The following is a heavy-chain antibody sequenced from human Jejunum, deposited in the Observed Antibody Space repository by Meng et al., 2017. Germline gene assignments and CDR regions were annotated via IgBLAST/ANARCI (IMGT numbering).Heavy chain of an antibody. Sequence: SETLSPTCSVSGSSISNVHFFWAWVRQPPGKGLEWIGVIFYSGTTFNNTSLKSRISMSADTSKNQFSLRLSSVNAADTAVYYCARVVRGCFDAYDIWGQGTMVTVSS. CDR1: GSSISNVHFF. CDR2: IFYSGTT. V-gene: IGHV4-39*07. D-gene: IGHD3-16*01. CDR3: ARVVRGCFDAYDI. J-gene: IGHJ3*02.